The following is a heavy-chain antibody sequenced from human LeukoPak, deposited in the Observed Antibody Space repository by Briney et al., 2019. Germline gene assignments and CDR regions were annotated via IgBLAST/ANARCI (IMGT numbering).Heavy chain of an antibody. CDR3: ARLRYSSALDP. J-gene: IGHJ5*02. CDR1: GGSFSGYY. CDR2: INHSGST. V-gene: IGHV4-34*01. D-gene: IGHD6-25*01. Sequence: SETLSLTCAVYGGSFSGYYWSWIRQPPGKGLEWIGEINHSGSTNYNPSLKSRVTISVDTSKNQFSLKLSSVTAADTAVYYCARLRYSSALDPWGQGTLVTVSS.